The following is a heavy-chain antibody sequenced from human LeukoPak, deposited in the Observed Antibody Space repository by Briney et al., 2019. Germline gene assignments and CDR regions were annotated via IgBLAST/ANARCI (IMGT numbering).Heavy chain of an antibody. CDR3: AKDRLSRDSYGFYYFDY. J-gene: IGHJ4*02. CDR1: GFTFSSYG. V-gene: IGHV3-30*18. Sequence: GGSLRLSCAASGFTFSSYGMHWVRQAPGKGLEWVAVISNDGRNTYYADSVKGRFTISRDNSKNTLYLQMNSLRAEDTAVYYCAKDRLSRDSYGFYYFDYWGQGTLVTVSS. CDR2: ISNDGRNT. D-gene: IGHD5-18*01.